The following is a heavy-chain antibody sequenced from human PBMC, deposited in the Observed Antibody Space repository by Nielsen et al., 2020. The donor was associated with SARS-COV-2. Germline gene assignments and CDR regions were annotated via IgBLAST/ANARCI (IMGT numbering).Heavy chain of an antibody. V-gene: IGHV3-23*03. J-gene: IGHJ6*02. Sequence: GGSLRLSCAASGFTFSSYAMSWVRQAPGKGLEWVSVIYSGGSSTYYADSVKGRFTISRDNSKNTLYLQMNSLRAEDTAVYYCAKSRAGVAARRGYYYGVDVWGQGTTVTVSS. D-gene: IGHD6-6*01. CDR2: IYSGGSST. CDR1: GFTFSSYA. CDR3: AKSRAGVAARRGYYYGVDV.